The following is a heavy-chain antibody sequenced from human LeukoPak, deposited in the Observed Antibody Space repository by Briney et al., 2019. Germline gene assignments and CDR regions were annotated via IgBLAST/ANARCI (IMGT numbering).Heavy chain of an antibody. CDR1: GGTFSSYA. Sequence: GASVKVSCKASGGTFSSYAISWVRQAPGQGLEWMGGIIPIFGTANYAQKFQGRVTITADESTSTAYMELSSLRSEDTAVYYCARGDGYNYGLFDYWGQRTLVTVSS. J-gene: IGHJ4*02. V-gene: IGHV1-69*13. D-gene: IGHD5-24*01. CDR3: ARGDGYNYGLFDY. CDR2: IIPIFGTA.